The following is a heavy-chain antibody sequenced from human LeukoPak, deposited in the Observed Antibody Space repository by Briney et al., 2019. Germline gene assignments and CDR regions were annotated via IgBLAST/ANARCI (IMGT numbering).Heavy chain of an antibody. Sequence: SETLSLTCTVSGGSISSYYWSWIRQPPGKGLEWIGYIYDSGSTNYNPSLKSRVTISVDRSKNQFSLKLSSVTAADTAVYYCATVTPTVTSLGYFDYWGQGTLVPSPQ. CDR1: GGSISSYY. V-gene: IGHV4-59*12. CDR3: ATVTPTVTSLGYFDY. CDR2: IYDSGST. J-gene: IGHJ4*02. D-gene: IGHD4-17*01.